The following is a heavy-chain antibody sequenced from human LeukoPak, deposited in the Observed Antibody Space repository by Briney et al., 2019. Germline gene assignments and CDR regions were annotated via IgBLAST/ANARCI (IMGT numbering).Heavy chain of an antibody. V-gene: IGHV3-48*02. Sequence: GGSLRLSCAASGFTFSSYGMHWVRQAPGKGLEWVSFITSTSNNIYYADSVKGRFTISRDNAQNSLYLHMSSLRDEDTAVYYCARGDGFHHFDYWGQGALVTVSS. CDR3: ARGDGFHHFDY. J-gene: IGHJ4*02. CDR2: ITSTSNNI. D-gene: IGHD5-24*01. CDR1: GFTFSSYG.